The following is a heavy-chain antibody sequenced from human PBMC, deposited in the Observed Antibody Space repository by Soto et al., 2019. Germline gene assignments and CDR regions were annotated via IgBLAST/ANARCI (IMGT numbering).Heavy chain of an antibody. D-gene: IGHD2-21*01. CDR3: AKDNFNCGDECYPYYGLDV. Sequence: GGSLRLACAASGFTFSAYDMHWVRQAPGKGLEWVALISYDGSKNDYADSAKGRFTISRDKSKNTLYLQMNSLRPEDTAVYYCAKDNFNCGDECYPYYGLDVWGQGTTVTVSS. CDR2: ISYDGSKN. V-gene: IGHV3-30*18. J-gene: IGHJ6*02. CDR1: GFTFSAYD.